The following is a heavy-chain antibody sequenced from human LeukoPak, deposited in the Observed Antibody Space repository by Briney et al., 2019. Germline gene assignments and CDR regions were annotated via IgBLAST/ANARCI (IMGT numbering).Heavy chain of an antibody. V-gene: IGHV3-74*01. CDR1: GFTFSNYC. Sequence: GGSLRLSCVASGFTFSNYCMHWVRQVPGKGLVWVSRIQSDGGSPDYADSVKGRFTISRDNAKNTLYLQMNSLRAEDTAVYYCARGGSIDYWGQGTLVTVSA. D-gene: IGHD3-16*01. J-gene: IGHJ4*02. CDR2: IQSDGGSP. CDR3: ARGGSIDY.